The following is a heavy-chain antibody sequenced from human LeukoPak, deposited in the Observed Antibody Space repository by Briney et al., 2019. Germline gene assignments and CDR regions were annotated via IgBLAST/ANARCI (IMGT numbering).Heavy chain of an antibody. CDR1: GFTFSSYA. Sequence: GGSLRLSCTASGFTFSSYAMNWVRQAPGKGLEWISYISSSIVSFYYADSVKGRFTISRDNARNSVFLQMDSLRAEDTAVYYCARVVDDYGFTGGHNWFDPWGQGTLVTVSS. J-gene: IGHJ5*02. D-gene: IGHD4-17*01. CDR2: ISSSIVSF. CDR3: ARVVDDYGFTGGHNWFDP. V-gene: IGHV3-48*04.